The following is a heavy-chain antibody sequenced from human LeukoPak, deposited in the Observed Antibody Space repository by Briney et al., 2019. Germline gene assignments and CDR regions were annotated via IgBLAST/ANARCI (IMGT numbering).Heavy chain of an antibody. Sequence: ASVTVSCKTSVYTFTNYGISWVRQAPGLGLEWMGWISAYNGNTNYAQKVQGRVTMTTDTSTSTAYMELRSLRFHDTAVYYCARDQSVRLLQTSSTYFKHVFAIWGQGSMVTVSS. D-gene: IGHD6-13*01. J-gene: IGHJ3*02. CDR3: ARDQSVRLLQTSSTYFKHVFAI. V-gene: IGHV1-18*01. CDR2: ISAYNGNT. CDR1: VYTFTNYG.